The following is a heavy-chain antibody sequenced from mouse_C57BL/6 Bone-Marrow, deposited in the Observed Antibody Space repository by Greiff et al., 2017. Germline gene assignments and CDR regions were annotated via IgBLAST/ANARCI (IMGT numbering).Heavy chain of an antibody. Sequence: QVQLKESGAELVRPGASVKLSCKASGYTFTSYGISWVKQRPGQGLEWIGEIDPRSGNTYYNEKFKGKATLTADKSSSTAYMELRSLTSEDSAVYFCARFYYDPGYWYFDVWGTGTTVTVSS. CDR2: IDPRSGNT. CDR1: GYTFTSYG. V-gene: IGHV1-81*01. D-gene: IGHD2-4*01. CDR3: ARFYYDPGYWYFDV. J-gene: IGHJ1*03.